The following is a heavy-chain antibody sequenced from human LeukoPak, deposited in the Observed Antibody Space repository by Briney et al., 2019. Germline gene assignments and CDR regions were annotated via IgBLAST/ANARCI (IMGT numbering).Heavy chain of an antibody. J-gene: IGHJ3*02. Sequence: PSETLSLTCSVSGDSITGYYWGWIRQPPGKGLEWIGNIYYTGNTYYNSSLKSRVTISLDTSKNQFSLKLSSVTAADTAVYYCAREGRGGLYDYVWGSYLLNVIPDAFDIWGQGTMVTVSS. CDR3: AREGRGGLYDYVWGSYLLNVIPDAFDI. V-gene: IGHV4-39*07. D-gene: IGHD3-16*02. CDR1: GDSITGYY. CDR2: IYYTGNT.